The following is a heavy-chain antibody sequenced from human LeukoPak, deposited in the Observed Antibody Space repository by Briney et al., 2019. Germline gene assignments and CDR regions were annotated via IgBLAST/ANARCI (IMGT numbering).Heavy chain of an antibody. V-gene: IGHV3-21*01. J-gene: IGHJ4*02. CDR1: GFTFSSYS. Sequence: GGSLRLSCAASGFTFSSYSMNWVRRAPGKGLEWVSSISSSSSYIYYADSVKGRFTISRDNAKNSLYLQMNSLRAEDTAVYYCARELDDFWSGYTLGFDYWGQGTLVTVSS. D-gene: IGHD3-3*01. CDR2: ISSSSSYI. CDR3: ARELDDFWSGYTLGFDY.